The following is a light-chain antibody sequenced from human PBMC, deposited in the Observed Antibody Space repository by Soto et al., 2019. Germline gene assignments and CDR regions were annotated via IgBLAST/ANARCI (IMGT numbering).Light chain of an antibody. CDR2: KSN. V-gene: IGLV1-47*01. CDR1: SSNIGNND. Sequence: QSVLTQPPSASGTPGQRVTISCSGSSSNIGNNDVYWYQQFPGTAPKLVVYKSNQRPSGVPDRFSGSKSGTSASLAISGLRSEDEADYYCAAWDDSLGEVFGTGTKVTV. J-gene: IGLJ1*01. CDR3: AAWDDSLGEV.